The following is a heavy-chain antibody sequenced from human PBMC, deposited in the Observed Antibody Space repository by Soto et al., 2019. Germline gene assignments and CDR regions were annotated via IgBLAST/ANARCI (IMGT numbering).Heavy chain of an antibody. J-gene: IGHJ5*02. CDR3: ARIYCSGGSCSYNWFDP. D-gene: IGHD2-15*01. CDR2: TYYSGST. V-gene: IGHV4-30-4*01. CDR1: GGSISSGDYY. Sequence: QVQLQESGPGLVKPSQTLSLTCTVSGGSISSGDYYWSWIRQPPGKGLEWIGYTYYSGSTYYHPARKSRVTIAVDTSNNQFSLKLSSVPAADTAVYYCARIYCSGGSCSYNWFDPWGQGTLVTVSS.